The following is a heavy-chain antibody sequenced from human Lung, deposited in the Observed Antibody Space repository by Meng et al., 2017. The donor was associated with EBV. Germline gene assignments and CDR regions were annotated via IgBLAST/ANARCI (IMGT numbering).Heavy chain of an antibody. Sequence: GQLVQSGAEVKKPWASVRGSCKASGYTFNTYHMHWVRQAPGQGLEWMGVINPSGGSSIYAQRFQGRVTMTSDTSTTTVYMDLSSLRSEDTAVYYCARVSKGGSYRFDPWGQGTLVTVSS. CDR2: INPSGGSS. J-gene: IGHJ5*02. D-gene: IGHD1-26*01. CDR3: ARVSKGGSYRFDP. V-gene: IGHV1-46*02. CDR1: GYTFNTYH.